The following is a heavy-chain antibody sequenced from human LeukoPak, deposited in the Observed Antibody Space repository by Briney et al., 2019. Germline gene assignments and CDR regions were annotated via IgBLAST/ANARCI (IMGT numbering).Heavy chain of an antibody. CDR2: INSRSGAT. CDR3: ATNRGTGGWYDLAH. J-gene: IGHJ4*02. Sequence: GASVKVSCKASGNTFDGYYFHWVRQAPGQGLEWMGWINSRSGATNYAQKFQGRVTMTRDTSISTAYMDLSRLTSDDTAVYYCATNRGTGGWYDLAHWGQGTLVTVSS. V-gene: IGHV1-2*02. CDR1: GNTFDGYY. D-gene: IGHD6-19*01.